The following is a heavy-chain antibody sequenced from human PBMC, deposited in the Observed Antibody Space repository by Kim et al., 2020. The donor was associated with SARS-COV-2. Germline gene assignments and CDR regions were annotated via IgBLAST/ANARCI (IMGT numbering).Heavy chain of an antibody. V-gene: IGHV3-64D*06. D-gene: IGHD3-10*01. CDR3: ARSGRDYGAVH. CDR2: TTRSGDGS. Sequence: GGSLRLSCSASGFIFSNYAIHWVRQAPGKGLEYVSATTRSGDGSFYPASVEGRFTVSRDNSKNTLYLQMSSLRPEDTAVYYCARSGRDYGAVHWSQGTLVTV. CDR1: GFIFSNYA. J-gene: IGHJ4*02.